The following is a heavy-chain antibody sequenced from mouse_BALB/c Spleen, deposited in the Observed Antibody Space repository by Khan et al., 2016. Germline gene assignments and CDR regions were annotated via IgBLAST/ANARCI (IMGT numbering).Heavy chain of an antibody. CDR3: ARIGDGYHYAMDC. J-gene: IGHJ4*01. CDR2: IRSGGSI. D-gene: IGHD2-3*01. Sequence: EVQLQESGGDLVKPGGSLKLSCAASGFTFSNYVMSWVRQTPEKRLEWVASIRSGGSIYYPDSVKGRFTISRDTARNSLHLQMSSLRSEDTAVYYCARIGDGYHYAMDCWGQGTSVTVAS. CDR1: GFTFSNYV. V-gene: IGHV5-6-5*01.